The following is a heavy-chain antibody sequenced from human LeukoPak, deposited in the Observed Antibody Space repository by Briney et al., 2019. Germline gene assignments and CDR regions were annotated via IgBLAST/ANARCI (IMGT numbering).Heavy chain of an antibody. Sequence: GGSLRLSCAASGFTFSSFGMNWVRQAPGKGLEWVSYISDSSTLTYYADSVKGRFTISRDNAKNSLSLQFNSLRDEDTAVYFCAKVMRGGYGMDVWGQGTTVTVSS. V-gene: IGHV3-48*02. CDR1: GFTFSSFG. CDR3: AKVMRGGYGMDV. CDR2: ISDSSTLT. J-gene: IGHJ6*02. D-gene: IGHD3-10*01.